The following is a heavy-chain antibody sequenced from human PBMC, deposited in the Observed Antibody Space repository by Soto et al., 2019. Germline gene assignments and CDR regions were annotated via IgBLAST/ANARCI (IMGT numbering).Heavy chain of an antibody. CDR2: ISTSSTYT. CDR3: AKHSNIGSGWFDAFDV. CDR1: GFNFSDSY. D-gene: IGHD6-19*01. Sequence: HVQLVESGGGLVKPGGSLRLSCAASGFNFSDSYMSWIRQAPGKGLEWVSYISTSSTYTNYADSVRGRFTASRDNAQNSLFLQMNSLRAEDTAVYYCAKHSNIGSGWFDAFDVWGQGTMATVSS. J-gene: IGHJ3*01. V-gene: IGHV3-11*06.